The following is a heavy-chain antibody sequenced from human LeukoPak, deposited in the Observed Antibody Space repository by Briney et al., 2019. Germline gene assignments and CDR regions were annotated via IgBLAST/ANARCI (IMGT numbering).Heavy chain of an antibody. CDR3: ARDTLRLLSGSCYDY. J-gene: IGHJ4*02. Sequence: ASVKVSCKASGCTFTSYAMNWVRQAPGQGLEWMGWINTNTGNPTYAQGFTGRFVFSLDTSVSTAYLQISSLKAEDTAVYYCARDTLRLLSGSCYDYWGQGTLVTVSS. V-gene: IGHV7-4-1*02. CDR1: GCTFTSYA. D-gene: IGHD1-26*01. CDR2: INTNTGNP.